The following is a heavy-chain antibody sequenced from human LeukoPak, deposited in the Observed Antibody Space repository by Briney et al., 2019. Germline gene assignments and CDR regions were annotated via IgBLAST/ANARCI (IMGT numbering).Heavy chain of an antibody. J-gene: IGHJ1*01. CDR2: ISGSGGST. CDR1: GFTFSSYA. D-gene: IGHD6-19*01. CDR3: AKDRGWYKTEYFQH. Sequence: GGSLRLSCAASGFTFSSYAMSWVRQAPGKGLEWVSVISGSGGSTYYADSVKGRFTISRDNSKNTLYLQINSLRAEDTAVYYCAKDRGWYKTEYFQHWGQGTLVTVSS. V-gene: IGHV3-23*01.